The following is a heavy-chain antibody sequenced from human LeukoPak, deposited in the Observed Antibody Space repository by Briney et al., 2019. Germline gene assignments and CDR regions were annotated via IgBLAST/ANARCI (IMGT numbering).Heavy chain of an antibody. CDR1: GFTVSTNY. V-gene: IGHV3-66*01. J-gene: IGHJ3*02. Sequence: PGGSLRLSCAASGFTVSTNYMNWVRQAPGKGLEWVSVIYSGGSTYYADSVKGRFTISRDNSKNSLYLQMNSLRPEDTAVYYCARETYYYDGSGYQRAFDIWGQGTMVTVSS. D-gene: IGHD3-22*01. CDR2: IYSGGST. CDR3: ARETYYYDGSGYQRAFDI.